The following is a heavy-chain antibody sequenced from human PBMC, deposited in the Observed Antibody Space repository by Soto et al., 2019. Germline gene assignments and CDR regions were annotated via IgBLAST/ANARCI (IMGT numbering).Heavy chain of an antibody. Sequence: GASVKFSCKASGGTFGSDAITRVRQAPGQGLEWVGRIIPIFGTTNYAQNLQGRVTISADKSTLTSYMELHSLTSDDTALYYCARDRTDSGYYTNWLDPWGQGTQVTVSS. D-gene: IGHD3-22*01. CDR1: GGTFGSDA. V-gene: IGHV1-69*06. CDR3: ARDRTDSGYYTNWLDP. CDR2: IIPIFGTT. J-gene: IGHJ5*02.